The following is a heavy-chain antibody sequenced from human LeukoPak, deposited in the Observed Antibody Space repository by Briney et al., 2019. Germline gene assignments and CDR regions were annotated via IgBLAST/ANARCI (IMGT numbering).Heavy chain of an antibody. D-gene: IGHD7-27*01. V-gene: IGHV3-23*01. CDR1: GFTFSNSA. CDR3: AKDLHWAIDY. Sequence: GGSLRLSCAASGFTFSNSAMSWVRQAPGKGLEWVSSISHAGDSTLRADSVKGRFTISRDNSKNTLYLQMNSLRAEDTAVYYCAKDLHWAIDYWGQGTLVTVSS. CDR2: ISHAGDST. J-gene: IGHJ4*02.